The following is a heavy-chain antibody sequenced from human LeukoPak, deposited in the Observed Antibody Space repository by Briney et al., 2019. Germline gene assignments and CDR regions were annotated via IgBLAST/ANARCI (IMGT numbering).Heavy chain of an antibody. CDR2: INSDGSST. J-gene: IGHJ4*02. V-gene: IGHV3-74*01. CDR1: GFTFSSYW. Sequence: GGSLRLSCAASGFTFSSYWMHWVRQAPGKGLVWVSRINSDGSSTSYADSVKGRFTISRDNAKNTLYLQMNSLIAEGTAVYYCARDRQEYYDFWSGPGYWGQGTLVTVSS. D-gene: IGHD3-3*01. CDR3: ARDRQEYYDFWSGPGY.